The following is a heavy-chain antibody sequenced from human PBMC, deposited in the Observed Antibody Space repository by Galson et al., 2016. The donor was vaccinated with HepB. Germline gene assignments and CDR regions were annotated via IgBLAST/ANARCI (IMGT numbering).Heavy chain of an antibody. CDR1: GFTFSSYG. CDR2: ISYDGSNK. J-gene: IGHJ4*02. CDR3: AKVPLGAARHPFDY. V-gene: IGHV3-30*18. D-gene: IGHD6-6*01. Sequence: SLRLSCAASGFTFSSYGMHWVRQAPGKGLEWVAVISYDGSNKYYADSVKGRFTISRDNSKNTLYLQMNSLRAEDTAVYYCAKVPLGAARHPFDYWGQGTLVTVSS.